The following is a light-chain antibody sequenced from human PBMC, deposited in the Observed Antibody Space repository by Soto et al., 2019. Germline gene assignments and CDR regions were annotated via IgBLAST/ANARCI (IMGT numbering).Light chain of an antibody. CDR3: TSFTSSHTYV. V-gene: IGLV2-18*02. CDR2: EVS. CDR1: SSDIGGSNR. J-gene: IGLJ1*01. Sequence: QSALTQPPSVSGSPGQSVTISCTGTSSDIGGSNRVSWYQQPPGTAPKLVIYEVSDRPSGVPDRFSGSKSGNTASLTISGLQAEDEADYYCTSFTSSHTYVFGTGTKVTV.